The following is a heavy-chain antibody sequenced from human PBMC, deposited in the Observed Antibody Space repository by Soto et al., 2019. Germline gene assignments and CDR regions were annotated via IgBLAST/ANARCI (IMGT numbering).Heavy chain of an antibody. J-gene: IGHJ4*02. Sequence: QVQLQESGPRLAKPSESLSLTCSVSGASLTRGVYYWSWLRQPPGRQLEWIGSIYYRGTANYNPSLTGRVTISEDTSMNQVSVTVKSVTAADTAVYFCARANCVRCPFDLWCQGTLVTVSS. CDR3: ARANCVRCPFDL. CDR2: IYYRGTA. CDR1: GASLTRGVYY. V-gene: IGHV4-61*08. D-gene: IGHD1-1*01.